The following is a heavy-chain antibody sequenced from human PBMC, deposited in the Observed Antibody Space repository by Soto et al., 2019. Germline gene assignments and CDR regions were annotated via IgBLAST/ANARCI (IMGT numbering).Heavy chain of an antibody. CDR2: ISYNGGNK. CDR3: AKDLLQGIFGDYYGMEV. Sequence: VGSLRLSCASSVFTFSNSGMHWVRHSPGKWLEWVTVISYNGGNKQYSDSVKGRFTISRDNSKNTLYLQMNSLRTEDTAIYYCAKDLLQGIFGDYYGMEVWGQGTTFSVSS. D-gene: IGHD3-3*01. J-gene: IGHJ6*01. V-gene: IGHV3-30*18. CDR1: VFTFSNSG.